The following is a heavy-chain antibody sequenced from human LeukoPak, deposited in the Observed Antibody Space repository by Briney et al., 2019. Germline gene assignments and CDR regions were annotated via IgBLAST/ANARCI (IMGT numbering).Heavy chain of an antibody. V-gene: IGHV3-7*01. CDR1: GFTFTTYW. CDR2: INQDGSEK. J-gene: IGHJ4*02. Sequence: GGSLRLSCAASGFTFTTYWMSWVRQAPGKGLEWVANINQDGSEKYFVDSVKGRFTISRDNAKNSLYLQMNSLRVEDTAVYYCARVAKYYYGSETYYFFEHWGQGTPVPASS. D-gene: IGHD3-10*01. CDR3: ARVAKYYYGSETYYFFEH.